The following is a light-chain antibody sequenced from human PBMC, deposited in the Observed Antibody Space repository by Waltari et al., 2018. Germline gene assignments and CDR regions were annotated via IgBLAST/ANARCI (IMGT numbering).Light chain of an antibody. J-gene: IGLJ3*02. CDR1: GGSIASNY. CDR3: QSYDSANNWV. CDR2: EDD. Sequence: NFMLTQPHSVSASPGKTVTLSCTGTGGSIASNYLQWYLQRPGSAPNTVLYEDDHRPSGVPDRFSGSIDISSNSAFLTISGLTTEDEADYYCQSYDSANNWVFGGGTQLTVL. V-gene: IGLV6-57*02.